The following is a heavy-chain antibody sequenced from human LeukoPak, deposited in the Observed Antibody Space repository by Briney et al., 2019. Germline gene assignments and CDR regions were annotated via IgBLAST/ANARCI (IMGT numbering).Heavy chain of an antibody. V-gene: IGHV4-59*01. D-gene: IGHD4-23*01. CDR2: IYNSGST. CDR3: ARNGGNSDFDY. CDR1: GVSISIYY. J-gene: IGHJ4*02. Sequence: SETLSLTCTVSGVSISIYYWSWIRQPPGKGLEWIGYIYNSGSTNYNPSLKSRATISADTSKNQFSLKLSSVTAADTAVYYCARNGGNSDFDYWGQGTLVTVSS.